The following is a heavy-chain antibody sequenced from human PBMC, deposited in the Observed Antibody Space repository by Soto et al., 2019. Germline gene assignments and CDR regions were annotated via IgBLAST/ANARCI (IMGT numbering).Heavy chain of an antibody. Sequence: LRLSCAASGFTFSSYSMNWVRQAPGKGLEWVSSISSSSSYIYYADSVKGRFTISRDNAKNSLYLQMNSLRAEDTAVYYCARDIVVVPAAQVYFDYWGQGTLVTVSS. CDR1: GFTFSSYS. J-gene: IGHJ4*02. D-gene: IGHD2-2*01. CDR3: ARDIVVVPAAQVYFDY. V-gene: IGHV3-21*01. CDR2: ISSSSSYI.